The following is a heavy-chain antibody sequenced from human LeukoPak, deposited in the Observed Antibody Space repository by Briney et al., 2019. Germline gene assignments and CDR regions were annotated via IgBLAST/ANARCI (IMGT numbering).Heavy chain of an antibody. J-gene: IGHJ4*02. D-gene: IGHD3-16*02. Sequence: SETLSLTCTVSGGSISSYYWSWIRQPAGKGLEWIGRIYTSGSTNYNPSLKSRVTMSVDTSKNQFSLKLSSVTAADTAVYYCVLNDYVWGSYHWGQGTLVTVSS. CDR2: IYTSGST. V-gene: IGHV4-4*07. CDR3: VLNDYVWGSYH. CDR1: GGSISSYY.